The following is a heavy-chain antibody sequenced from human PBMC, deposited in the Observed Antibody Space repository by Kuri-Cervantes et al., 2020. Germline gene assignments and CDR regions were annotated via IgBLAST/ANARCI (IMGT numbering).Heavy chain of an antibody. J-gene: IGHJ6*02. CDR2: IWYDGSNK. CDR3: ARQITIFGGGMDV. V-gene: IGHV3-33*01. CDR1: GFTFSSYG. D-gene: IGHD3-3*01. Sequence: GESLKISCAASGFTFSSYGIHWVRQAPGKGLEWVAVIWYDGSNKYYTDSVKGRFTISRDNSKKTLYLQRNCLRAEDTAVYYCARQITIFGGGMDVWGQGTTVTVSS.